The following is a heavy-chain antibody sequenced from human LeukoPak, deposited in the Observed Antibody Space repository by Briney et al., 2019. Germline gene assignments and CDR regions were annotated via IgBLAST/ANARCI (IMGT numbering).Heavy chain of an antibody. V-gene: IGHV1-8*01. Sequence: ASVTVSCKASGYTFTIYDIIWVRQASGQGREWMGWMNPNCGNTGYAQKFQGRVTMTMNTSISTAYMELSSLRSEDTAVYYCARGIGGYDIWSGYFPYYFDYWGQGTLVTVSS. CDR1: GYTFTIYD. J-gene: IGHJ4*02. CDR2: MNPNCGNT. D-gene: IGHD3-3*01. CDR3: ARGIGGYDIWSGYFPYYFDY.